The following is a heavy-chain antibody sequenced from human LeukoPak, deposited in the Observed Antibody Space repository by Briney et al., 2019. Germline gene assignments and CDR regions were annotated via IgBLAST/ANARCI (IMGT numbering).Heavy chain of an antibody. CDR3: ARSGARGKLNWFDP. CDR2: IYHSGST. J-gene: IGHJ5*02. Sequence: SETLSLTCTVSGYSISSGYYWGWIRQPPGKGLEWIGSIYHSGSTYYNPSLKSRVTISVDTSKNQFSLKLSSVTAADTAVYYCARSGARGKLNWFDPWGQGTLVTVSS. D-gene: IGHD3-3*01. CDR1: GYSISSGYY. V-gene: IGHV4-38-2*02.